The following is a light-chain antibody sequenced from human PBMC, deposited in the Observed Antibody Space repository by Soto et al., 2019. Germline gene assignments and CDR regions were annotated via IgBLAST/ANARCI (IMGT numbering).Light chain of an antibody. CDR1: QSISTY. J-gene: IGKJ1*01. CDR3: QQTYDKVT. Sequence: DIQMTQSPSSLSASVGDSVTLSCRASQSISTYLNWYQQKPGKAPKLLIYAASSLQSGVPSRFSGSGSGTDFTLTINTVQPEDFATYSCQQTYDKVTFGQGTKVDIK. CDR2: AAS. V-gene: IGKV1-39*01.